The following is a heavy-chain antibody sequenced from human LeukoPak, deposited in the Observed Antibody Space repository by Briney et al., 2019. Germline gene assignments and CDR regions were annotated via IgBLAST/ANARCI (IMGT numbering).Heavy chain of an antibody. J-gene: IGHJ4*02. CDR3: ASSLIDRYYDSSPPHY. D-gene: IGHD3-22*01. CDR1: GDSISSSKKY. Sequence: NTSETLSLTCTVSGDSISSSKKYWGWVRQPPGKGLEWIGEINHSGSTNYNPSLKSRVTISVDTSKNQFSLKLSSVTAADTAVYYCASSLIDRYYDSSPPHYWGQGTLVTVSS. V-gene: IGHV4-39*07. CDR2: INHSGST.